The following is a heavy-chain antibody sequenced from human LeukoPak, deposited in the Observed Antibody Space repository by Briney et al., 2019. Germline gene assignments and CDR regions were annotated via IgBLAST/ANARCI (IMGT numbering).Heavy chain of an antibody. CDR1: GFTFSSFS. Sequence: PGGSLRLSCAASGFTFSSFSMNWVRQAPGKGLEWVSSISSSSGSIYYADSLKGRFTISRDNARNSLYLQMDSLRAEDTAVYYCARDRGEVGATPIDYWGQGTLVTVSS. V-gene: IGHV3-21*01. CDR3: ARDRGEVGATPIDY. J-gene: IGHJ4*02. D-gene: IGHD1-26*01. CDR2: ISSSSGSI.